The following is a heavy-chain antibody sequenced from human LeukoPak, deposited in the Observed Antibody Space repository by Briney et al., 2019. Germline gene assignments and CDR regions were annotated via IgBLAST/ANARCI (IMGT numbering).Heavy chain of an antibody. CDR2: ISGSGHVS. CDR3: AKASNGDFVGAFDS. J-gene: IGHJ3*01. CDR1: GFTFSAYA. D-gene: IGHD4-17*01. V-gene: IGHV3-23*01. Sequence: PGGSLRLSCAASGFTFSAYAMVWVRQAPGRGLEWVSGISGSGHVSYYADSVKDRFAISRDNSKNTLYLQMTSLRDEDAAIYYCAKASNGDFVGAFDSWGQGTRVIVSS.